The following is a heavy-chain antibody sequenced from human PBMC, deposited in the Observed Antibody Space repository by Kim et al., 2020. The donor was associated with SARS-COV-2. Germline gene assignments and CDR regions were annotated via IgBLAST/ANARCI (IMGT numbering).Heavy chain of an antibody. J-gene: IGHJ5*02. V-gene: IGHV4-59*01. D-gene: IGHD2-2*01. CDR1: GVSISSYY. CDR3: ARVALGYCTSTSCHKGFDP. CDR2: IYYSGST. Sequence: SETLSLTCTVSGVSISSYYWSWIRQPPGKGLEWIGYIYYSGSTNYNPSLKSRVTISVDTSKNQFSLKLSSVTAADTAVYYCARVALGYCTSTSCHKGFDPWGQGTLVTVSS.